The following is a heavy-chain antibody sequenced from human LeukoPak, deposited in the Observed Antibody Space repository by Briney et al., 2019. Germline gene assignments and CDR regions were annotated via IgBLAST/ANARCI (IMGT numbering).Heavy chain of an antibody. CDR2: ISGSGCST. D-gene: IGHD3-10*01. CDR1: GCTFSSYA. CDR3: AKGINAWVRGVYDY. V-gene: IGHV3-23*01. Sequence: GWALRLSCAASGCTFSSYAMSWVGQAPGKGLDWFSAISGSGCSTYYAGSVQGRFNISRDNSKNTLYMQMNSLRAEDTAVYYCAKGINAWVRGVYDYWGQGTLVTVSS. J-gene: IGHJ4*02.